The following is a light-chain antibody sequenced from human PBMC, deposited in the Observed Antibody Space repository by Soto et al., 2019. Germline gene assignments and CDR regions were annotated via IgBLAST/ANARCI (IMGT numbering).Light chain of an antibody. CDR3: QQYNNWPQT. V-gene: IGKV3-15*01. CDR1: QSVSSN. Sequence: EIVLTQSPATLSVSPGERATLSCRASQSVSSNLAWYQQKPGQAPRLLIYGASTRATAIPARCSGSGSGTEFTLTISSLQSEDFAVFYCQQYNNWPQTVGQGTKVEIK. CDR2: GAS. J-gene: IGKJ1*01.